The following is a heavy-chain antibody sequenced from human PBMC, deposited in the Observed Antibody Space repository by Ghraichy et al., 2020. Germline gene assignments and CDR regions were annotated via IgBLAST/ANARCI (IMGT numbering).Heavy chain of an antibody. CDR2: IWHDGSNH. J-gene: IGHJ4*02. CDR3: ARIYSSAFHASDY. D-gene: IGHD2-15*01. V-gene: IGHV3-33*01. Sequence: GGSLRLSCAASGFSFQNYGMHWVRQAPGKGLEWVAVIWHDGSNHYYSEAVKGRFTISRDNSKSMVYLQMDSLRVDDTAVYFCARIYSSAFHASDYWGQGTLVTVSS. CDR1: GFSFQNYG.